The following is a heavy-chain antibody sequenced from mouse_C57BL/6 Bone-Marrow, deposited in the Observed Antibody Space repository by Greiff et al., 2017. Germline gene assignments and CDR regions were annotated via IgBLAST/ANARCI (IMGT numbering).Heavy chain of an antibody. CDR2: INPSTGGT. CDR1: GYSFTGYY. J-gene: IGHJ2*01. D-gene: IGHD2-5*01. Sequence: VQLKESGPELVKPGASVKISCKASGYSFTGYYMNWVKQSPEKSLEWIGEINPSTGGTTYNQKFKAKATLTVDKSSSTAYMQLKSLTSEDSAVYYGARRGYSNNGCDYWGQGTTLTVSS. V-gene: IGHV1-42*01. CDR3: ARRGYSNNGCDY.